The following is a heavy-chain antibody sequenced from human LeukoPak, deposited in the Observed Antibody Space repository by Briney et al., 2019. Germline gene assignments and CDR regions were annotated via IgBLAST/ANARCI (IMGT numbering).Heavy chain of an antibody. CDR2: MNPNSGNT. V-gene: IGHV1-8*02. D-gene: IGHD2-15*01. CDR1: GGTFSSYD. Sequence: ASVKVSCKASGGTFSSYDINWVRQATGQGLEWMGWMNPNSGNTGYAQKFQGRVTMTRNTSISTAYMELSSLRSEDTAVYYCARVVRYCSGGSCGMDVWGQGTTVTVSS. CDR3: ARVVRYCSGGSCGMDV. J-gene: IGHJ6*02.